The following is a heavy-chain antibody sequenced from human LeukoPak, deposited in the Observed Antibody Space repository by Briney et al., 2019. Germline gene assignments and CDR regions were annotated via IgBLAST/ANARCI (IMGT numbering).Heavy chain of an antibody. D-gene: IGHD3-16*01. J-gene: IGHJ1*01. V-gene: IGHV1-69*13. CDR1: GGTFISYA. CDR3: ARDAHLGELRYFQH. CDR2: IIPIFGTA. Sequence: SVKVSCKASGGTFISYAISWVRQAPGQGLEWMGGIIPIFGTANYAQKFQGRVTITADESTSTAYMELSSLRSEDTAVYYCARDAHLGELRYFQHWGQGTLVTVSS.